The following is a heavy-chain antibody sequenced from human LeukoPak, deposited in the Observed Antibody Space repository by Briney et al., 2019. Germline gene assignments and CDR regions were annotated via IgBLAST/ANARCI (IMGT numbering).Heavy chain of an antibody. CDR1: GFTFSSYA. CDR3: ARDRGYAFDI. J-gene: IGHJ3*02. D-gene: IGHD5-12*01. CDR2: ISGNGVNT. Sequence: GGSLRLSCAASGFTFSSYAMSWVRQAPGKGLEWVSGISGNGVNTYYADSVKGRFTISRDNSKNTVYLQMNNLRAEDTAVYYCARDRGYAFDIWAKGQWSPSLQ. V-gene: IGHV3-23*01.